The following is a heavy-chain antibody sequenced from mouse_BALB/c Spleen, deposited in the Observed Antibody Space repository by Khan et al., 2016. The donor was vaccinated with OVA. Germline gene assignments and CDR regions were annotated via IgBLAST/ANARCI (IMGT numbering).Heavy chain of an antibody. CDR1: GFSLINYD. CDR3: ANYYRYVMDY. V-gene: IGHV2-4-1*01. D-gene: IGHD2-14*01. CDR2: IWSGGST. J-gene: IGHJ4*01. Sequence: QIQLVQSGPGLVQPSQSLSITCSVSGFSLINYDVHWIRQSPGKGLEWLGVIWSGGSTDSNAAFISRLSISKDNSKSQVFFKMNSLQPDDTAIYYCANYYRYVMDYWGQGTSVTVSS.